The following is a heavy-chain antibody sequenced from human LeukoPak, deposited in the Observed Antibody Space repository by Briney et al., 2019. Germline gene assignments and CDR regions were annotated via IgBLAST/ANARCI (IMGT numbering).Heavy chain of an antibody. J-gene: IGHJ4*02. CDR1: GGSFSGYY. CDR2: INHSGST. D-gene: IGHD3-22*01. Sequence: SETLSLTCAVYGGSFSGYYWSWIRQPPGKGLEWIGEINHSGSTNYNPSLKSRVTISVDTSKNQFSLKLSSVTAADTAVYYCARHNTRYDSSGYLPIYYFDYWGQGTLVTVSS. CDR3: ARHNTRYDSSGYLPIYYFDY. V-gene: IGHV4-34*01.